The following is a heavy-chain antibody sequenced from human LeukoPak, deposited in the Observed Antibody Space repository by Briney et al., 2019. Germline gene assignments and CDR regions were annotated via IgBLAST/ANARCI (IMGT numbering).Heavy chain of an antibody. V-gene: IGHV3-43*02. CDR2: ISGDGVDT. D-gene: IGHD6-13*01. J-gene: IGHJ6*02. Sequence: GGPLRLSCAASGFTFDDYAMHWVRQAPGKGLEWVSLISGDGVDTYYADSVKRRFTISRDNRKTSLYLQMNSLRTEDTALYYCAKDIGYWSSYYSYFYAMDVWGQGTTVTVSS. CDR1: GFTFDDYA. CDR3: AKDIGYWSSYYSYFYAMDV.